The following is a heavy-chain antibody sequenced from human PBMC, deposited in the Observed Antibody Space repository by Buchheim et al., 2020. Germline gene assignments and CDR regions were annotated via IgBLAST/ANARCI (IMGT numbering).Heavy chain of an antibody. D-gene: IGHD6-19*01. Sequence: QVQLQVSGPGLVRSSETLSLTCTVSGGSINTYYWSWIRQSPGKGLEWIGYIYYSGITNYNPSLTSRVTISVDTSKNQVSLKLTSVTAADTAVYYCARGGGWSHYLDFWGQGAL. CDR3: ARGGGWSHYLDF. CDR1: GGSINTYY. J-gene: IGHJ4*02. V-gene: IGHV4-59*01. CDR2: IYYSGIT.